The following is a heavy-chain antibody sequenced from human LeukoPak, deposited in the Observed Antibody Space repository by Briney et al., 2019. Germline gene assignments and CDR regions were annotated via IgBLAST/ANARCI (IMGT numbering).Heavy chain of an antibody. J-gene: IGHJ5*02. Sequence: PGGSLRLSCAASGFTFSNAWMSWVRQAPGKGLEWVGRTKSKTDGGTTDYAAPVTGRFTISRDDSKNTLYLQMNSLKTEDTAIYYCTMHGAFTGSYSGASWGQGTLVTVSS. V-gene: IGHV3-15*01. D-gene: IGHD1-26*01. CDR3: TMHGAFTGSYSGAS. CDR1: GFTFSNAW. CDR2: TKSKTDGGTT.